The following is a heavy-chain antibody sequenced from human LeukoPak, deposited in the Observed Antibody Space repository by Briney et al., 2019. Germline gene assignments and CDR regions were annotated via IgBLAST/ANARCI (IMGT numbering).Heavy chain of an antibody. CDR3: ARGYYAPPVGYYYMDV. CDR1: GDSLSSGDYY. D-gene: IGHD3-10*01. Sequence: SETLSLTCTVSGDSLSSGDYYWSWIRQPAGKGLEYIGRVYRTGSTSSNPSLQSRVTISVDTSKNQFSLKLNSVTAADTAVYYCARGYYAPPVGYYYMDVWGKGTTVTASS. CDR2: VYRTGST. V-gene: IGHV4-61*02. J-gene: IGHJ6*03.